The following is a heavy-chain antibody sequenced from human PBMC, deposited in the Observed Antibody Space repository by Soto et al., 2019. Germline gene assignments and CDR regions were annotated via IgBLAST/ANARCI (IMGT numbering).Heavy chain of an antibody. D-gene: IGHD3-22*01. CDR2: ISAYNGNT. Sequence: QVQLVQSGAEVKKPGASVKVSCKASGYTFTSYGISWVRQAPGQGLDWMGWISAYNGNTNYAQKLQGRVTMTTDTSTSTAYMELRSLRSDDTAVYYCARDRRGGSSGYYLYYWGQGTLVTVSS. CDR1: GYTFTSYG. V-gene: IGHV1-18*01. CDR3: ARDRRGGSSGYYLYY. J-gene: IGHJ4*02.